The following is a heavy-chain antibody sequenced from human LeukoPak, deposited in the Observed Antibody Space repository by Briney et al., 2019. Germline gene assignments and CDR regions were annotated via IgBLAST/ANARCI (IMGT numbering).Heavy chain of an antibody. D-gene: IGHD3-22*01. V-gene: IGHV5-51*01. J-gene: IGHJ4*02. Sequence: GESLKISCKGSGYSFTSYWVGWVRQMPGKGLEWMGIIYPGDSDTRYSPSFQGQVTISADKSISTAYLRWSSLKASDTAMYYCARLAPPSYYYDSSGYSDYFDYWGQGTLVTVSS. CDR1: GYSFTSYW. CDR2: IYPGDSDT. CDR3: ARLAPPSYYYDSSGYSDYFDY.